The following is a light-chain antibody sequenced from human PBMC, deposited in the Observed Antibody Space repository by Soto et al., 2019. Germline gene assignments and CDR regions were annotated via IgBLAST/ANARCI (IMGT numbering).Light chain of an antibody. CDR1: QSVSSSY. CDR2: GAS. V-gene: IGKV3-20*01. J-gene: IGKJ1*01. CDR3: QQYGTSPWT. Sequence: EIVLTQSPGTLSLSPGERATLSCRASQSVSSSYLAWYQHKPGQAPRLLIFGASTRATGIPDRFSDSGSGTVFTLTISRLEPEDFAVYYCQQYGTSPWTFGQGTKVEVK.